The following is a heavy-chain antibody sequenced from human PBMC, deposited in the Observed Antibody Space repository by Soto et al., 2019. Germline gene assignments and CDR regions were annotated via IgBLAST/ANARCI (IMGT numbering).Heavy chain of an antibody. CDR1: GGSISSSNW. CDR3: ARSTQIAAAAGGNWFDP. J-gene: IGHJ5*02. D-gene: IGHD6-13*01. Sequence: PSETLSLTCAVSGGSISSSNWWSWVRQPPGKGLEWIGEIYHSGSTNYNPSLKSRVTISVDKSKNQFSLKLSSVTAADTAVHYCARSTQIAAAAGGNWFDPWGQGTLVTVSS. V-gene: IGHV4-4*02. CDR2: IYHSGST.